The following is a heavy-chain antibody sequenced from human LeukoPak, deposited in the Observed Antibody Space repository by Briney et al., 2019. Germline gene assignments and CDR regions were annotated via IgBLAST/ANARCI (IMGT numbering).Heavy chain of an antibody. D-gene: IGHD4-17*01. Sequence: GGSLRLSCAASGFTFDDYAMHWVRQAPGKGLEWVSLISGDGGSTYYADSVKGRFTISRDNSKNSLYLQMNSLRTEDTALYYCAKDTTPYGDYGYIDYWGQGTLVTVSS. V-gene: IGHV3-43*02. J-gene: IGHJ4*02. CDR1: GFTFDDYA. CDR3: AKDTTPYGDYGYIDY. CDR2: ISGDGGST.